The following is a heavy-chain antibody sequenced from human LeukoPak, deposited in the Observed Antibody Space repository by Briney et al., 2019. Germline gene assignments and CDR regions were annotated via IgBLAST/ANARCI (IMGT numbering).Heavy chain of an antibody. D-gene: IGHD6-19*01. CDR1: GFTFSSYS. V-gene: IGHV3-21*01. CDR3: ARDLRIAVAGSDDY. J-gene: IGHJ4*02. Sequence: GGSLRLSCAASGFTFSSYSMNWVRQAPGKGLEWVSSISSSSSYIYYADSVKGRFTISRDNAKNSLYLQMNSLRAEDTAVYYRARDLRIAVAGSDDYWGQGTLVTVSS. CDR2: ISSSSSYI.